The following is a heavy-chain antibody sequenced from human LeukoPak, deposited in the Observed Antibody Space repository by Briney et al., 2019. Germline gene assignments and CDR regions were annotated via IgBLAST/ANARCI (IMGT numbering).Heavy chain of an antibody. V-gene: IGHV4-4*09. J-gene: IGHJ6*02. CDR2: IYNSGST. Sequence: SETLSLTCTVSGGSISSYYWSWIRQPPGKGLEWIGYIYNSGSTNYNPSLKSQVTISVDTSKNQFSLKLRSVTAANTAGYYCARLGPPMEKKVTQTQYYYYGMDVWGQGTTVTVSS. CDR1: GGSISSYY. D-gene: IGHD3-10*01. CDR3: ARLGPPMEKKVTQTQYYYYGMDV.